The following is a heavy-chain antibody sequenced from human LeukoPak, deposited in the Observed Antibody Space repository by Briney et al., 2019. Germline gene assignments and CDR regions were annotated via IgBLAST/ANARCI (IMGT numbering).Heavy chain of an antibody. Sequence: GGSLRLSCAASGFTFDDYATHWVRQAPGKGLEWVSLVNWDGGTTYYADSVKGRFTISRDNAEKSLYLQMDSLRAEDTAVYYCARDPYNGAYGNYYYYYMDAWGKGTTVTVYS. D-gene: IGHD5-12*01. J-gene: IGHJ6*03. CDR2: VNWDGGTT. V-gene: IGHV3-43D*03. CDR3: ARDPYNGAYGNYYYYYMDA. CDR1: GFTFDDYA.